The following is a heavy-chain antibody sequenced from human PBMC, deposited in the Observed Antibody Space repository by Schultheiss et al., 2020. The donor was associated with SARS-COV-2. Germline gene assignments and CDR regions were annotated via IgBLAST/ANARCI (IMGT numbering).Heavy chain of an antibody. CDR2: IIPIFGTA. CDR3: ARRAYSSGWCQP. D-gene: IGHD6-19*01. Sequence: KISCKASGGTFSSYTISWVRQAPGQGLEWMGGIIPIFGTANYAQKFQGRVTITADKSTSTAYMELSSLRSEDTAVYYCARRAYSSGWCQPWGQGTLVTVSS. CDR1: GGTFSSYT. V-gene: IGHV1-69*06. J-gene: IGHJ5*02.